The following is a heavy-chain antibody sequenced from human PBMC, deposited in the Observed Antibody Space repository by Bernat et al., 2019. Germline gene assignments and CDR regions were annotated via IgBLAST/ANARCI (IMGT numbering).Heavy chain of an antibody. D-gene: IGHD4-11*01. J-gene: IGHJ3*02. CDR2: IRNKANSYTT. CDR3: TRGGVGNYVGISGAFDI. CDR1: GFTFSDHY. Sequence: EVQLVESGGGLVQPGGSLRLSCVASGFTFSDHYMDWVRQAPGKGLEWVGRIRNKANSYTTEYAASVKGRFIVSRDDSKNSLNLQMNSLKSEDTAVYYCTRGGVGNYVGISGAFDIWGQGTMVTVSS. V-gene: IGHV3-72*01.